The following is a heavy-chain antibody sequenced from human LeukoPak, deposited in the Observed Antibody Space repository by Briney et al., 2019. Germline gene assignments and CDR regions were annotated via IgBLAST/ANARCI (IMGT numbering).Heavy chain of an antibody. CDR2: IYTDGST. J-gene: IGHJ1*01. CDR1: GASVNDNY. Sequence: SETVTLTCTVSGASVNDNYWSWSRQPAGKTLEWIGRIYTDGSTNYNPSLKSRVAISVDTSTNQFSLFLRSVTAADTAIYYCTIGSSFGSLAYWGPGSLVTVSS. V-gene: IGHV4-4*07. CDR3: TIGSSFGSLAY. D-gene: IGHD2-15*01.